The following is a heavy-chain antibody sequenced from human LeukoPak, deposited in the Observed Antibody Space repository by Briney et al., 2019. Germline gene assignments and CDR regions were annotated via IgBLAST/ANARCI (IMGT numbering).Heavy chain of an antibody. CDR3: ARGSLGDGSLLVDY. CDR1: GFTFSRYW. D-gene: IGHD1-26*01. CDR2: INSDGSDI. J-gene: IGHJ4*02. V-gene: IGHV3-74*01. Sequence: GGSLRLSCAASGFTFSRYWMHWVRQAPGKGLVWGSRINSDGSDITYADSVKGRITISRDNAKNTVYLQMNSLRAEDTAVYDCARGSLGDGSLLVDYWGQGTLVTVSS.